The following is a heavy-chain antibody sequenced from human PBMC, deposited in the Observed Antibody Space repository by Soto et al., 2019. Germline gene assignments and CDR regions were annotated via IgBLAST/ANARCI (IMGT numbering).Heavy chain of an antibody. Sequence: QLQLQESGPGLVKPSETLSLTCTVSGGSISSSSYYWGWIRQPPGKGLEWIGSIYYSGSTYYNPSLKSRVTISVATSKNQFSLKLSSVTAADTAVYYCARRRELWPYYFDYWGQGTLVTVSS. CDR3: ARRRELWPYYFDY. CDR1: GGSISSSSYY. V-gene: IGHV4-39*01. CDR2: IYYSGST. J-gene: IGHJ4*02. D-gene: IGHD5-18*01.